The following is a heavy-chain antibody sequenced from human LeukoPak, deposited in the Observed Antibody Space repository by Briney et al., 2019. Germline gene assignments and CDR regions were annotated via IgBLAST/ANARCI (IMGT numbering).Heavy chain of an antibody. CDR2: INPSGGST. D-gene: IGHD5-12*01. Sequence: ASVKVSCKASGYTFTGYYMHWVRQAPGQGLEWMGIINPSGGSTSYAQKFQGRVTMTRDTSTSTVYMELSSLRSEDTAVYYCARDWYSGYDHALDWGQGTLVTVSS. CDR1: GYTFTGYY. J-gene: IGHJ4*02. CDR3: ARDWYSGYDHALD. V-gene: IGHV1-46*01.